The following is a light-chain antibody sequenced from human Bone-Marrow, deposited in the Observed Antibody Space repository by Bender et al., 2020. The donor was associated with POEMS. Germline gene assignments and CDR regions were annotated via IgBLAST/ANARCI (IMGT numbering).Light chain of an antibody. Sequence: SYALTQPPSVSVAPGQTATITCGGNNIGTQTVHWYQQKPGQAPVLVVYDDIDRPSGIPERFSGSHSGSTATLTISRLEAGDEADYYCQVWDSGTDHVVFGGGTKLTVL. CDR1: NIGTQT. CDR3: QVWDSGTDHVV. V-gene: IGLV3-21*02. J-gene: IGLJ2*01. CDR2: DDI.